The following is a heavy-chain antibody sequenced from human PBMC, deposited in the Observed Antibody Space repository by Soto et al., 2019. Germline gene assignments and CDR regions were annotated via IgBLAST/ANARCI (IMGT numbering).Heavy chain of an antibody. V-gene: IGHV1-8*01. CDR2: VNSLNGRI. J-gene: IGHJ4*02. D-gene: IGHD3-10*01. CDR1: GNMFTNYD. CDR3: TFGPRSGWHGSCET. Sequence: QVHLVQSGAEVKKPGASVKVSCKTSGNMFTNYDINWVRQAAGKGLEWVGCVNSLNGRIGYGRKFRGRVIMTSDPSTKSSYLELTGVRSVDTAVYYCTFGPRSGWHGSCETWGQGTLVTVS.